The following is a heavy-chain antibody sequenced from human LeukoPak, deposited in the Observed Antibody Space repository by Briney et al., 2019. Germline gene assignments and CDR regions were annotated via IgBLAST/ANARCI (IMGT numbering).Heavy chain of an antibody. J-gene: IGHJ2*01. V-gene: IGHV4-59*08. Sequence: SETLSLTCTLSGGSISSYYWSWIRQPPGKGLGWIGYIYYSGSTNYNPSLKSRVTISVDTSKNQFSLKLSSVTAADTAVYYCARQGGGFWYFDLWGRGTLVTVSS. CDR1: GGSISSYY. D-gene: IGHD6-25*01. CDR3: ARQGGGFWYFDL. CDR2: IYYSGST.